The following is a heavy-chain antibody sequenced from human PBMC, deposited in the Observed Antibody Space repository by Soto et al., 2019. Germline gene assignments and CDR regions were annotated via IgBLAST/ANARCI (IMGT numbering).Heavy chain of an antibody. J-gene: IGHJ5*02. CDR2: INAYRGNT. D-gene: IGHD6-19*01. Sequence: QVQLVQSGAEVKKPGASVKVSCKASGYTFSNYGIAWVRQAPGQGLEWVGWINAYRGNTNYAQKLQGRVTMTADTSTNTAYMELTSLRSDDTAVYFCAREVVSSGSNFFRFDPWGQGTLVTVSS. CDR1: GYTFSNYG. V-gene: IGHV1-18*01. CDR3: AREVVSSGSNFFRFDP.